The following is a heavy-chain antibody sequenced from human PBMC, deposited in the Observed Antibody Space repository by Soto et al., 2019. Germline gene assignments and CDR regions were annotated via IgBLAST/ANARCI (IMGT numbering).Heavy chain of an antibody. D-gene: IGHD2-2*01. CDR1: GFTFSSYG. CDR3: ARGYCSSTSCYGYYYYYMDV. V-gene: IGHV3-33*01. Sequence: GGSLRLSCAASGFTFSSYGMHWVRQAPGKGLEWLAVIWYDGSNKYYADSVKGRFTISRDNSKNTLYLQMNSLRAEDTAVYYCARGYCSSTSCYGYYYYYMDVWGKGTTVTVSS. CDR2: IWYDGSNK. J-gene: IGHJ6*03.